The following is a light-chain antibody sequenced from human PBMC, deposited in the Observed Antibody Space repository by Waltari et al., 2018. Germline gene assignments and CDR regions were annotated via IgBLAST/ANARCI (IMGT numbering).Light chain of an antibody. CDR1: QSINRF. Sequence: DIQMTQSPSSLSASVGDRVTITCRASQSINRFLNWYQQKPGKAPKLLIYAASSLQSGVPSRFSGSGSGTDFTLTISSLQPEDFAIYYCQQSYSIPQYTFGQGTKLEIK. J-gene: IGKJ2*01. CDR2: AAS. V-gene: IGKV1-39*01. CDR3: QQSYSIPQYT.